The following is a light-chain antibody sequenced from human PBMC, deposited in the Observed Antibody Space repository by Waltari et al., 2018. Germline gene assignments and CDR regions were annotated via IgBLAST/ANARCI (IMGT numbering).Light chain of an antibody. CDR3: SSYGGKNNLI. CDR2: DVS. J-gene: IGLJ2*01. V-gene: IGLV2-8*01. Sequence: QSALTPPPPASGSPGQSVTISSTGTPSDLVGYNSLSWFQQHPGKAPKLVIYDVSERPSGVPDRFSGSKSGSTATLTVSGLQAEDEADYYCSSYGGKNNLIFGGGTTLTVL. CDR1: PSDLVGYNS.